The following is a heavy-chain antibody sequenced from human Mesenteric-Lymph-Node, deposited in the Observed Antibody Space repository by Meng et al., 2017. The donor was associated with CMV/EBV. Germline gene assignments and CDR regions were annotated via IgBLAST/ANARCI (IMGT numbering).Heavy chain of an antibody. CDR2: INHSGST. CDR1: GGSFSGYY. Sequence: QLMRWVAGRLKRSRSLASTGPVDGGSFSGYYWSWIRQPPGKGLEWIGEINHSGSTNNNPSLKSRVTISVDPSKNQFSLKLSSVTAADTAVYYCARHQRWLKSEGGFNYWGQGTLVTVSS. V-gene: IGHV4-34*01. CDR3: ARHQRWLKSEGGFNY. D-gene: IGHD4-23*01. J-gene: IGHJ4*02.